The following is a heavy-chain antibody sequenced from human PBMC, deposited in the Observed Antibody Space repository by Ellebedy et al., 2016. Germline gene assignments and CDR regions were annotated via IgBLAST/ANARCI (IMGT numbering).Heavy chain of an antibody. Sequence: GESLKISCAASGFNFDYYYMSWIRQAPGQGLEWVSYISNGGHTTYYGDYCRGRFTMSRDNAQRSLYLQMNSLRAEDTAVYYCARGYDSVSDPWFDPWGHGTVVTVSS. V-gene: IGHV3-11*01. CDR3: ARGYDSVSDPWFDP. D-gene: IGHD5-12*01. CDR2: ISNGGHTT. J-gene: IGHJ5*02. CDR1: GFNFDYYY.